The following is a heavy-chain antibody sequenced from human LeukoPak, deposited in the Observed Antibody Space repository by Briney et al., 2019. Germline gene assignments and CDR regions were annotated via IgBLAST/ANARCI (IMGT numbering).Heavy chain of an antibody. D-gene: IGHD6-19*01. CDR2: IIPILGIA. CDR3: AKTPGAVPDAFDI. J-gene: IGHJ3*02. CDR1: GGTFSSYA. V-gene: IGHV1-69*04. Sequence: SVKVSCKASGGTFSSYAISWVRQAPGQGLEWMGRIIPILGIANYAQKFQGRVTITADKSTSTAYMELSSLRAEDTAVYYCAKTPGAVPDAFDIWGQGTMVTVSS.